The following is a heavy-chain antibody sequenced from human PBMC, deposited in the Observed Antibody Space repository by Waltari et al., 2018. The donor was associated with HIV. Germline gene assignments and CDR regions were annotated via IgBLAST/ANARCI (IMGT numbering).Heavy chain of an antibody. CDR1: GGSIRSSSYY. CDR3: RSIVVEAAPPDAFDI. CDR2: IYYSGST. J-gene: IGHJ3*02. D-gene: IGHD3-22*01. V-gene: IGHV4-39*01. Sequence: QLQLQESGPGLVKPSETLSLTCTVSGGSIRSSSYYWGWIRQPPGKGLEWIGSIYYSGSTYYNPSLKSRVTISVDTSKNQFSLKLSSVTAADTAVYYCRSIVVEAAPPDAFDIWGQGTMVTVSS.